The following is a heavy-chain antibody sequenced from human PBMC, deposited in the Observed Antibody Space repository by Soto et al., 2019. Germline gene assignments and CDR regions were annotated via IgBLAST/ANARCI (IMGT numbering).Heavy chain of an antibody. CDR2: IYNTETF. D-gene: IGHD6-19*01. Sequence: SETLSLTCSVSGVSVSSGSFYWSWIRQPPGKGLEWIGFIYNTETFNYNPSLKSRVTLSVDASKHQFSLKLSSVTAADTAVYYCARVPLRYSSSHNFYSWGNGALVT. V-gene: IGHV4-61*01. J-gene: IGHJ4*01. CDR1: GVSVSSGSFY. CDR3: ARVPLRYSSSHNFYS.